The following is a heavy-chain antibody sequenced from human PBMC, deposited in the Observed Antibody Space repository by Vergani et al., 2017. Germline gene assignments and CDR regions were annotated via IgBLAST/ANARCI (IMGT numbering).Heavy chain of an antibody. D-gene: IGHD1-26*01. Sequence: QVQLVQSGAEVKKPGASVKVSCKASGYTFSTYGISWVRQAPGQGLEWMGWISAYNGNTNSAQKLQGRVTMTRDTSTSTAYMELRSLGSDDTAVYYCARGNSGRYRSPFDYWGQGTLVTVSS. J-gene: IGHJ4*02. V-gene: IGHV1-18*01. CDR1: GYTFSTYG. CDR3: ARGNSGRYRSPFDY. CDR2: ISAYNGNT.